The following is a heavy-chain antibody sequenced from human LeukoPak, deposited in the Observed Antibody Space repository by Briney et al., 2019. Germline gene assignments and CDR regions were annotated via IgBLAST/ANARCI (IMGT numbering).Heavy chain of an antibody. CDR2: IYSGGST. V-gene: IGHV3-53*04. D-gene: IGHD6-13*01. Sequence: GGSLRLSCAASGFTVSSNYMSWVRQAPGKGLEWVSVIYSGGSTYYADSVKGRFTISRYNSKNTLYLQMNSLRAEDTAVYYCARVPAAGTQGDYWGQGTLVTVSS. CDR3: ARVPAAGTQGDY. CDR1: GFTVSSNY. J-gene: IGHJ4*02.